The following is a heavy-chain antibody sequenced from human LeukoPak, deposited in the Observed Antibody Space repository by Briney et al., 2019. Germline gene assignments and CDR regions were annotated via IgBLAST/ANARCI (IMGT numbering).Heavy chain of an antibody. Sequence: GGSLRLSCADSGFSFSSNAMSWVRQAPGKGLEWVSTVSPSGGVTYYPDSVKGRFTVSRDKSKHTLYLQMNRLRAEDTGVYYCAKGPSWLFDYWGQGTLVTVSS. D-gene: IGHD5-12*01. CDR3: AKGPSWLFDY. J-gene: IGHJ4*02. CDR2: VSPSGGVT. V-gene: IGHV3-23*01. CDR1: GFSFSSNA.